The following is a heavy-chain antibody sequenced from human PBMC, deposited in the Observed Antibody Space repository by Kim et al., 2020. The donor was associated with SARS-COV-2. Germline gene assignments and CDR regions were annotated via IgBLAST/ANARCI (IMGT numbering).Heavy chain of an antibody. CDR2: ISSSSSYI. D-gene: IGHD3-10*01. CDR3: ARDRLSGSYYECVGLYYYYYGMDV. CDR1: GFTFSSYS. Sequence: GGSLRLSCAASGFTFSSYSMNWVRQAPGKGLEWVSSISSSSSYIYYADSVKGRFTISRDNAKNPVYLQMNSLRAEDTAVYYCARDRLSGSYYECVGLYYYYYGMDVWGQGTTVTVSS. V-gene: IGHV3-21*01. J-gene: IGHJ6*02.